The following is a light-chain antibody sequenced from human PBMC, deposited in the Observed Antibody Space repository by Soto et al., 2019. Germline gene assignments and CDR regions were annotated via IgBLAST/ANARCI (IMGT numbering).Light chain of an antibody. Sequence: DVVMTQSPLSLPVTPGEPASISCRSSQSLRHSNGYNYLDWYLQKPGQPPQLLIYLGSHRASGAPDRFSGSESGTDFTLKISRVEAEDVGVYYCMQSLHARTFGQGTRVEI. V-gene: IGKV2-28*01. CDR2: LGS. J-gene: IGKJ1*01. CDR3: MQSLHART. CDR1: QSLRHSNGYNY.